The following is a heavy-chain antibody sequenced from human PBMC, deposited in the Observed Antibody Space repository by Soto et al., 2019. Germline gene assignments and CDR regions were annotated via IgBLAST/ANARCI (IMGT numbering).Heavy chain of an antibody. V-gene: IGHV3-21*01. CDR2: ISSSSSYI. Sequence: GGSLRLSCAASGFTFSSYSMNWVRQAPGKGLEWVSSISSSSSYIYYADSVKGRFTISRDNAKNSLYLQMNSLRAEDTAVYYCARVSGYSYGIPASFDPWGQGTLVTVSS. CDR1: GFTFSSYS. J-gene: IGHJ5*02. CDR3: ARVSGYSYGIPASFDP. D-gene: IGHD5-18*01.